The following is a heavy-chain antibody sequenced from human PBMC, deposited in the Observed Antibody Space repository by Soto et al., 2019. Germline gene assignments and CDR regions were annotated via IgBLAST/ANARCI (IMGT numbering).Heavy chain of an antibody. CDR1: GGTFSSYA. J-gene: IGHJ4*02. V-gene: IGHV1-69*13. CDR3: ARREYDFWSRSPLYYFDY. CDR2: VSPIFGTA. D-gene: IGHD3-3*01. Sequence: ASVKVSCKASGGTFSSYAISWVRQAPGQGREWMGGVSPIFGTANYAQKFQGRVTITADESTSTAYMELSSLRSEDTAVYYCARREYDFWSRSPLYYFDYWGQGTLVTVSS.